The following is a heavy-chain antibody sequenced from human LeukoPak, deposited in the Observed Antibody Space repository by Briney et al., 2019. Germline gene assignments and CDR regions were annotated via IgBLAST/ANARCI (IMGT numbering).Heavy chain of an antibody. CDR3: ARLLYSGSFFDY. V-gene: IGHV4-39*01. CDR1: GGSISSSSYY. CDR2: IYYSGST. D-gene: IGHD1-26*01. Sequence: SETLSLTCTVSGGSISSSSYYWGWIRQPPGKGLEWIGSIYYSGSTYYNPSLKSRVTISVDTSKNQFSLKLSSVTAADTAVYYCARLLYSGSFFDYWGQGTLVTVSS. J-gene: IGHJ4*02.